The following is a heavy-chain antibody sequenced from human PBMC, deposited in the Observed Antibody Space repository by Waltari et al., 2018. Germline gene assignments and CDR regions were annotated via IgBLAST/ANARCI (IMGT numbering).Heavy chain of an antibody. CDR1: GVSISSGYDH. V-gene: IGHV4-30-4*08. CDR3: ARADYYYDKNWFDP. D-gene: IGHD3-22*01. Sequence: QVQLQESGPGLVKPSQTLSLPCTVSGVSISSGYDHWNWIRQPPGKGLEWIGYVYYSGSTYYNPSLKSRLTISVDTSKNQFYLHLNSVTAADTAVYYCARADYYYDKNWFDPWGQGTPVTVSS. J-gene: IGHJ5*02. CDR2: VYYSGST.